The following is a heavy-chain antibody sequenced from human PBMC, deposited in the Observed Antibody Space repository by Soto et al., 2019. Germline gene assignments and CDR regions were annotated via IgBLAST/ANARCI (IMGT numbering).Heavy chain of an antibody. V-gene: IGHV3-30*18. Sequence: QVQLVESGGGVVQPGRSLRLSCAASGFTFRSYGMHWVRQAPGKGLEWVAVISYDGSNKYYADSVKGRFTISRDNSKNTLYLQMNSLRAEDTAVYYCAKGTSGSYYGYFDYWGQGTLVTVSS. D-gene: IGHD3-10*01. CDR3: AKGTSGSYYGYFDY. J-gene: IGHJ4*02. CDR2: ISYDGSNK. CDR1: GFTFRSYG.